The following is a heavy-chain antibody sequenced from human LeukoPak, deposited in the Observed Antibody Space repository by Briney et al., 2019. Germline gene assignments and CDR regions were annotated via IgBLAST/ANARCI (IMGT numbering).Heavy chain of an antibody. J-gene: IGHJ4*02. D-gene: IGHD5/OR15-5a*01. V-gene: IGHV3-53*01. Sequence: PGGSLRLSXAASGFTVSSTYMTWVRQAPGKGLEWVSLIYSGGSTYYADFVKGRFTISRDNSKNTLYLQMNSLRAEDTAVYYCAREVSRGTYYIDYWGQGTLVTVSS. CDR1: GFTVSSTY. CDR3: AREVSRGTYYIDY. CDR2: IYSGGST.